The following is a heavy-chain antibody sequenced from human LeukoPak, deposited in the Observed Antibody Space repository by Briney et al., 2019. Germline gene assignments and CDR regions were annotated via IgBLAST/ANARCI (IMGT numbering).Heavy chain of an antibody. Sequence: NPSETLSLTCTVSGGSISSYYWSWIRQPPGKGLEWIGYIYYSGSTIYNPSLKSRVTISVDTSKNQFSLKLNSVTAADTAVYYCARTIAAAGTNWFDPWGQGTLVTVSS. J-gene: IGHJ5*02. D-gene: IGHD6-13*01. CDR2: IYYSGST. CDR3: ARTIAAAGTNWFDP. V-gene: IGHV4-59*08. CDR1: GGSISSYY.